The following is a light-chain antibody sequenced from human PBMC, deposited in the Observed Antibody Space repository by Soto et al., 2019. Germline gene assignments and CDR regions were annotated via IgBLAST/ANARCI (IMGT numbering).Light chain of an antibody. CDR1: QDVTTN. CDR2: DIS. J-gene: IGKJ5*01. CDR3: QQYNNWPFS. Sequence: ELRITLFPPSVSSSTGGGVPLSCRAAQDVTTNFAWYQVKRGQPPRLLIHDISTRATGVPARFRGSVSGTELTISISGLQSEDGAVYVGQQYNNWPFSFGQGTRLEIK. V-gene: IGKV3-15*01.